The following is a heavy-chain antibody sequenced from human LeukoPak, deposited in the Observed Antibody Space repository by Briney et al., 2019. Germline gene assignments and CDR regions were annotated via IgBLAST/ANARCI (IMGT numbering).Heavy chain of an antibody. CDR3: ASHLYSGSCYDDN. CDR1: GGSITSYY. V-gene: IGHV4-59*08. CDR2: IFYSGKT. J-gene: IGHJ4*02. D-gene: IGHD1-26*01. Sequence: PSETLSLTCTVSGGSITSYYWTWIRQPPGKGLEWIGYIFYSGKTNYNPSLKSRVTMSVDTSKDPFSLRLSSVTAADTAVYYCASHLYSGSCYDDNWGQGTL.